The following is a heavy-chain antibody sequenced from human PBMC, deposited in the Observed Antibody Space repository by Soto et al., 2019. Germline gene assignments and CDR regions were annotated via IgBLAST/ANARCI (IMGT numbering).Heavy chain of an antibody. J-gene: IGHJ4*02. D-gene: IGHD2-15*01. CDR2: INAGNGNT. CDR1: GYTFTSYA. Sequence: VASVKVSCKASGYTFTSYAMHWVRQAPGQRLEWMGWINAGNGNTKYSQKFQGRVTITRDTSASTAYMELSSLRSEDTAVYYCARGPGGPDGPGDYWGQRTLVTVSS. CDR3: ARGPGGPDGPGDY. V-gene: IGHV1-3*01.